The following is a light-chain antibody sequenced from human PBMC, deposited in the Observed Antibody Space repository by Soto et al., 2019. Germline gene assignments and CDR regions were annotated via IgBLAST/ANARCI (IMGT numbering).Light chain of an antibody. CDR1: QSVSNF. CDR3: QQYSKWPPAT. CDR2: GAS. V-gene: IGKV3-15*01. Sequence: EILMTQSPATVSVSAGERATLSCRASQSVSNFLAWSQQKPGQAPRLLIYGASTRATGIPARFSGSGSGTEFTLTISSLQSEDLAVYFCQQYSKWPPATFGQGTKVDI. J-gene: IGKJ1*01.